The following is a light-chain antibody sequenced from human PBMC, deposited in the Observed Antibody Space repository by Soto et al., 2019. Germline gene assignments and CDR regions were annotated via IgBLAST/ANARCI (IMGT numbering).Light chain of an antibody. CDR3: QHYGTSAL. Sequence: EIVLTQSPGTLSLSPGERATLSCRASQSVSSSYLAWYQQKPGQAPRLLIYGASSRATGIPDRFSVSASGTDFTLIISRLEPEDFAVYYCQHYGTSALFGPGTKVDIK. J-gene: IGKJ3*01. V-gene: IGKV3-20*01. CDR1: QSVSSSY. CDR2: GAS.